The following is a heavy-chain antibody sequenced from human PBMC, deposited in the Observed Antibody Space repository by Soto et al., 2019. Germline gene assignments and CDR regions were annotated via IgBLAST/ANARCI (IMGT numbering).Heavy chain of an antibody. V-gene: IGHV3-30-3*01. CDR3: ARDGFSGGVVVITYYYYYGMDV. J-gene: IGHJ6*01. Sequence: QVQLVESGGGVVQPGRSLRLSCAASGFTFSSYAMHWVRQAPGKGLEWVAVISYDGSNKYYADSVKGRFTISRDNSKNTLYLQMNSLRAEDTAVYYCARDGFSGGVVVITYYYYYGMDVW. D-gene: IGHD3-22*01. CDR1: GFTFSSYA. CDR2: ISYDGSNK.